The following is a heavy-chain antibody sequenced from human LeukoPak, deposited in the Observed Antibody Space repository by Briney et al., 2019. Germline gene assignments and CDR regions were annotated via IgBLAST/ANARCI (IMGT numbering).Heavy chain of an antibody. J-gene: IGHJ3*02. CDR1: GGTFSSYA. D-gene: IGHD6-13*01. CDR2: IILIFGTA. CDR3: ARDRGSSRSPAFDI. V-gene: IGHV1-69*05. Sequence: ASVKVSCKASGGTFSSYAISWVRQAPGQGLEWMGRIILIFGTANYAQKFQGRVTITTDESTSTAYMELSSLRSEDTAVYYCARDRGSSRSPAFDIWGQGTMVTVSS.